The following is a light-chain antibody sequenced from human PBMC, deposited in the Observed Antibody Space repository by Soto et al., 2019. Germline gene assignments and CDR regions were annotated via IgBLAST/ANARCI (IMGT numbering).Light chain of an antibody. Sequence: QSALTQPASVSGSPGQSITISCTGTSSDVGGYNYVSWYQQHPGKAPKLMIYEVSKWPSGVPRRFSGSKSGNTASLTVSGLQAVDEADYYCSSYSDTNICVFGTGTKVTVL. J-gene: IGLJ1*01. V-gene: IGLV2-8*01. CDR1: SSDVGGYNY. CDR3: SSYSDTNICV. CDR2: EVS.